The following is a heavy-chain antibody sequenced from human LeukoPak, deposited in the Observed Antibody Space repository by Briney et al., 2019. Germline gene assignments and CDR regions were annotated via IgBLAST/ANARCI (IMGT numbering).Heavy chain of an antibody. D-gene: IGHD3-22*01. Sequence: ASVKVSCKASGYTFTGYYMHWVRQAPGQGLEWMGWINPNSGGTNYAQKLQGRVTMTTDTSTSTAYMELRSLRSDGTAVYYCARDYYDSSGYHLFDAFDIWGQGTMVTVSS. CDR2: INPNSGGT. CDR1: GYTFTGYY. CDR3: ARDYYDSSGYHLFDAFDI. V-gene: IGHV1-2*02. J-gene: IGHJ3*02.